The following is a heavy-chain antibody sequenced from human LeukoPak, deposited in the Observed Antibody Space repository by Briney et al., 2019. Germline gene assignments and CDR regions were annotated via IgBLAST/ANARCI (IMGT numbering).Heavy chain of an antibody. CDR2: IKSKTDGGTG. CDR3: ARRGDPGYYFDY. D-gene: IGHD4-17*01. J-gene: IGHJ4*02. Sequence: TSGGSLRLSCAASGFTFSNVWMSWVRQAPGKGLEWVGRIKSKTDGGTGDYAAPVKGRFTISRDDSKNTLYLQMNSLRAEDTAVYYCARRGDPGYYFDYWGQGTLVTVSS. CDR1: GFTFSNVW. V-gene: IGHV3-15*01.